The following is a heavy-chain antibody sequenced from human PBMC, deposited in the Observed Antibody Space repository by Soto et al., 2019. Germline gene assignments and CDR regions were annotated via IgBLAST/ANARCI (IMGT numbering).Heavy chain of an antibody. CDR2: IKSKTDGGTT. J-gene: IGHJ4*01. Sequence: GGSLRLSCAPSGFTFTNAWINWVRQSPGKGLEWVGRIKSKTDGGTTDYADPVKGRFAISRDDSNNMVYLQMNSLKIEYTAVYSCTTDSYSTIIIVRFAYRGHGTMVSVSS. CDR3: TTDSYSTIIIVRFAY. V-gene: IGHV3-15*07. CDR1: GFTFTNAW. D-gene: IGHD3-22*01.